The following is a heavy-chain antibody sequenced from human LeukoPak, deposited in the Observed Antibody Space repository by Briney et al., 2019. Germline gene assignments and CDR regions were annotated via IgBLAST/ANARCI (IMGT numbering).Heavy chain of an antibody. Sequence: ASVKVSCKASGYTFTSYDINWVRQATGQGLEWMGLMNPNSGNTGYAQKFQGRVTITRNTSISTAYMELSSLRSEDTAVYYCARGHRRIAGSWNHYYYYMDVWGKGTTVTVSS. CDR2: MNPNSGNT. J-gene: IGHJ6*03. V-gene: IGHV1-8*03. CDR1: GYTFTSYD. D-gene: IGHD2-2*03. CDR3: ARGHRRIAGSWNHYYYYMDV.